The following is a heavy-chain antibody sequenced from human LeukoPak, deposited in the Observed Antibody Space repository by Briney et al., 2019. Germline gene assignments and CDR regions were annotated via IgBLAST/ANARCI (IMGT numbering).Heavy chain of an antibody. CDR3: AKDHGYNPSFDY. D-gene: IGHD5-24*01. CDR2: ISGSGGST. J-gene: IGHJ4*02. V-gene: IGHV3-23*01. CDR1: GFTFSSYA. Sequence: GGSLRLSCAASGFTFSSYAMRWVRQAPGKGLEWVSAISGSGGSTYYADSVKGRFTISRDNSKNTLYLQMNSLRAEDTAVYYCAKDHGYNPSFDYWGQGTLVTVSS.